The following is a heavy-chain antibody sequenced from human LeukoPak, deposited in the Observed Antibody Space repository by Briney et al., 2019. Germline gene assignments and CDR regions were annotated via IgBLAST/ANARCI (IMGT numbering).Heavy chain of an antibody. J-gene: IGHJ5*02. D-gene: IGHD2-2*01. V-gene: IGHV3-74*01. CDR2: ISTDGYTT. CDR1: GLAFSAYK. CDR3: AKDQWPRGSSPVWFDP. Sequence: GGSLRLSCAASGLAFSAYKMHWVRQAPRKGLVWVSRISTDGYTTDYADFVQGRFTASRDSTKNTWSLEMNSLRAEDTAVYYCAKDQWPRGSSPVWFDPWGQGTLVTVSS.